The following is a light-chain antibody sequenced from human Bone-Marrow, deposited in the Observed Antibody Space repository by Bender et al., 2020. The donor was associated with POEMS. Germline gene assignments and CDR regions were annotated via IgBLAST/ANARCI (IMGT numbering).Light chain of an antibody. CDR1: NIGSKS. V-gene: IGLV3-21*01. CDR2: QDT. Sequence: SYVLTQPPSVSVAPGQTATIPCGGTNIGSKSVHWYQQKPGQSPVLVIYQDTKRPSGIPERFSGSNSGNTATLTISGTQAMDEADYYCQAWDTYSVIFGGGTKLTVL. CDR3: QAWDTYSVI. J-gene: IGLJ2*01.